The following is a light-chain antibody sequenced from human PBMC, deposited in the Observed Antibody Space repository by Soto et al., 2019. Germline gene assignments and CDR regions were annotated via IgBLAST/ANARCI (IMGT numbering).Light chain of an antibody. Sequence: QSVLTQPPSASGTPGQRVTISCSGSSSNIGGNPVNWYQQLPGTAPKLLIYNNNQRPSGVPDRFSGSKSGTSASLAISGLQSEDEADYYCAAWHDSLNGPVFGGGTKLT. J-gene: IGLJ3*02. CDR3: AAWHDSLNGPV. CDR1: SSNIGGNP. V-gene: IGLV1-44*01. CDR2: NNN.